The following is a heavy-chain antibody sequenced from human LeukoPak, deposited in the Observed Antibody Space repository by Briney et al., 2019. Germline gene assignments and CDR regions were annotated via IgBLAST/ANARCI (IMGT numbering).Heavy chain of an antibody. V-gene: IGHV1-24*01. CDR3: ATGTSDRYCSGGSCYAPHDAFDI. J-gene: IGHJ3*02. Sequence: ASVKVSCKASGGTFSSYAISWVRQAPGKGLEWMGGFDPEDGETIYAQKFQGRVTMTEDTSTDTAYMELSSLRSEDTAVYYCATGTSDRYCSGGSCYAPHDAFDIWGQGTMVTVSS. CDR1: GGTFSSYA. D-gene: IGHD2-15*01. CDR2: FDPEDGET.